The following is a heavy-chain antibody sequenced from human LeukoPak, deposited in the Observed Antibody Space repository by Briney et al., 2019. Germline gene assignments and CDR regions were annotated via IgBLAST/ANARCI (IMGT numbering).Heavy chain of an antibody. Sequence: GRSLRLSCAASGFTFSSYGMHWARQAPGKGLEWVAVIWYDGSNKYYADSVKGRFTISRDNSKNTLYLQMNSLRAEDTAVYYCARDTYYYDSSGYCCYFDYWGQGTLVTVSS. V-gene: IGHV3-33*01. D-gene: IGHD3-22*01. CDR2: IWYDGSNK. CDR1: GFTFSSYG. J-gene: IGHJ4*02. CDR3: ARDTYYYDSSGYCCYFDY.